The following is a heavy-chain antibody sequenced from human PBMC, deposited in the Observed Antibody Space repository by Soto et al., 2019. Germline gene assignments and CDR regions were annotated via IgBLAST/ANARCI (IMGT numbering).Heavy chain of an antibody. D-gene: IGHD2-8*01. V-gene: IGHV1-69*13. CDR2: IIPIFGTA. J-gene: IGHJ6*02. CDR1: EGTFSSYA. CDR3: ARGYCTNGVCSLHRYYYYYGMDV. Sequence: SVKVSCKASEGTFSSYAISWVRQAPGQGLEWMGGIIPIFGTANYAQKFQGRVTITADESTSTAYMELSSLRSEDTAVYYCARGYCTNGVCSLHRYYYYYGMDVWGQGTTVTVSS.